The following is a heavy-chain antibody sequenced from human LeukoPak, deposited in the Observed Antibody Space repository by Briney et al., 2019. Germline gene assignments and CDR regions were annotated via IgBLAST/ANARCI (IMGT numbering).Heavy chain of an antibody. D-gene: IGHD3-10*01. Sequence: GGSLRLSCAASGFTFSGYWMHWLRQAPGKGLVWVSRINSDGSSTNYADSVKGRFTISRDNAKNTLYLQMNSLRAEDTAMYYCARAVYYSNYLGYWGQGTLVTVSS. CDR2: INSDGSST. CDR3: ARAVYYSNYLGY. CDR1: GFTFSGYW. J-gene: IGHJ4*01. V-gene: IGHV3-74*01.